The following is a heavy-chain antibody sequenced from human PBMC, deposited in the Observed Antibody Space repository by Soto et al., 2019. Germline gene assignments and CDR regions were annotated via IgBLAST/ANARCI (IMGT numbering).Heavy chain of an antibody. V-gene: IGHV1-2*04. J-gene: IGHJ6*02. Sequence: ASVKVSCKASGHTFTGYYMHWVRQAPGQGLEWMGWINPNSGGTNYAQKFQGWVTMTRDTSISTAYMELSRLRSDDTAVYYCARGGGSNYYYYGMDVWGQGTTVTVSS. CDR3: ARGGGSNYYYYGMDV. CDR1: GHTFTGYY. CDR2: INPNSGGT. D-gene: IGHD1-26*01.